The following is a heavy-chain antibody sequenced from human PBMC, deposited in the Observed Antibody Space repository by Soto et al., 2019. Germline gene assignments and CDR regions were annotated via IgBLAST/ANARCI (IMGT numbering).Heavy chain of an antibody. CDR2: ISWGGGST. V-gene: IGHV3-43*01. D-gene: IGHD4-17*01. J-gene: IGHJ4*02. Sequence: GGSLRLSCAASGFTFDDYTMHWVRQAPGKGLEWVSLISWGGGSTYYADSVKGRFTISRDNSKNSLYLQMNSLRTEDTALYYCAKDRRVTLYGGKGNYFDYWGQGTLVTVSS. CDR3: AKDRRVTLYGGKGNYFDY. CDR1: GFTFDDYT.